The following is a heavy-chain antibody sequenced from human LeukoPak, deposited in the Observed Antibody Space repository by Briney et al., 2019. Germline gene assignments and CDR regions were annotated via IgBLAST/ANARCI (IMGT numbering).Heavy chain of an antibody. CDR1: GITLSNYA. CDR2: ISGSGGGT. Sequence: GGSLRLSCAVSGITLSNYAMTWVRQAPGKGLEWVAGISGSGGGTNYADSVKGRLTIPRDNSKNTLYLQMNNLRVDDTAVYFCAKRGVVIRVILVGFHKEAYCFDSWGQGALVTVSS. D-gene: IGHD3-22*01. CDR3: AKRGVVIRVILVGFHKEAYCFDS. V-gene: IGHV3-23*01. J-gene: IGHJ4*02.